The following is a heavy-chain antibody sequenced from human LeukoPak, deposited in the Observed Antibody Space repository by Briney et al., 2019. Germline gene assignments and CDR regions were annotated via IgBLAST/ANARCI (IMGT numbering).Heavy chain of an antibody. CDR1: GHSISSDYY. V-gene: IGHV4-38-2*02. Sequence: PSETLSLTCTVSGHSISSDYYWGWIRQPPGKGLEWIGTIYYSGSTYYNPSLKSRITISVDTSKNQFSLKMRSVTAADTAVYYCARPTSKLGSFDYWGQGTLVTVSS. CDR3: ARPTSKLGSFDY. D-gene: IGHD2/OR15-2a*01. CDR2: IYYSGST. J-gene: IGHJ4*02.